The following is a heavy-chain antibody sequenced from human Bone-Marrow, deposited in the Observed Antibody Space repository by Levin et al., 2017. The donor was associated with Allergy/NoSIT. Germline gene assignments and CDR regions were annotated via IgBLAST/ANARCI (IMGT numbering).Heavy chain of an antibody. CDR2: IYYSGST. D-gene: IGHD2-21*01. CDR3: ARVNSVILPKEYYYYYGMDV. Sequence: SETLSLTCTVSGGSISSYYWSWIRQPPGKGLEWIGYIYYSGSTNYNPSLKSRVTISVDTSKNQFSLKLSSVTAADTAVYYCARVNSVILPKEYYYYYGMDVWGQGTTVTVSS. V-gene: IGHV4-59*01. J-gene: IGHJ6*02. CDR1: GGSISSYY.